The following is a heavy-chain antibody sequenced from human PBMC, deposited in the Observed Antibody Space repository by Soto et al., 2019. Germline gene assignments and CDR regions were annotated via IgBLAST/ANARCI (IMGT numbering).Heavy chain of an antibody. J-gene: IGHJ6*02. D-gene: IGHD1-26*01. V-gene: IGHV4-31*03. CDR2: IYHSGYT. CDR1: GGSISSGGYY. Sequence: SETLSLTCTVSGGSISSGGYYWTWIRQHPGKGLEWIAYIYHSGYTFYNPSLKSRVTMSVDTSKNQFSLKLRSVTAADTAVYYCAKWEGLGSNYYYYAMDVWGQGTTVTVSS. CDR3: AKWEGLGSNYYYYAMDV.